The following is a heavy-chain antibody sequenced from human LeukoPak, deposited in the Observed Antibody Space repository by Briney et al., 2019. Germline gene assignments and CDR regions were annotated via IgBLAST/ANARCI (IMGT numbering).Heavy chain of an antibody. Sequence: GGSLRLSCAASGYTFDEYGMSGVPRAPTKALERVTGINWNGGSTSYADSVKGRFTISRDNAKNSLYLQMNSLRAEDTALYYCARDGARLLPRPYYCDYWPQGTLVTVSS. CDR1: GYTFDEYG. V-gene: IGHV3-20*04. CDR3: ARDGARLLPRPYYCDY. D-gene: IGHD2/OR15-2a*01. CDR2: INWNGGST. J-gene: IGHJ4*02.